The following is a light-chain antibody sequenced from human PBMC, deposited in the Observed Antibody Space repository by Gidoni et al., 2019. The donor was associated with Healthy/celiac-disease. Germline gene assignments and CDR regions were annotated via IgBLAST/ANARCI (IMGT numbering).Light chain of an antibody. CDR2: GAS. V-gene: IGKV3-20*01. CDR1: QSVSSSY. Sequence: TVLTPSPGTLSLSPGERATLSCRASQSVSSSYLAWYQQKPGQAPRLLIYGASSRATGIPDRFSGSGSGTDFTLTISRLEPEDFAVYYCQQYGSSPWTFGQGTKVEIK. J-gene: IGKJ1*01. CDR3: QQYGSSPWT.